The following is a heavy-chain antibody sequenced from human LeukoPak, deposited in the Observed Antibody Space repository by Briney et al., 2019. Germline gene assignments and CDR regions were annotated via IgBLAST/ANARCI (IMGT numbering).Heavy chain of an antibody. D-gene: IGHD1-1*01. CDR3: ARGQLALYYYNGLDV. V-gene: IGHV4-39*01. CDR1: GDSISSSNYY. J-gene: IGHJ6*02. CDR2: ISYRGNT. Sequence: SETLSLTCTVSGDSISSSNYYWGWIRQPPEKGLEWIGSISYRGNTYYSSSLKSRVTISVDMSKNQFSLRLSSMTAADRAVYYCARGQLALYYYNGLDVWGQGTTVTVSS.